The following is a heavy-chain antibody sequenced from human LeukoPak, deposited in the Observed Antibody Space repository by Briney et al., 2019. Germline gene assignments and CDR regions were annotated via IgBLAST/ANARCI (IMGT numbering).Heavy chain of an antibody. V-gene: IGHV3-66*01. CDR3: ARDDYYDSSGYYSPLGY. CDR2: IYSGGST. J-gene: IGHJ4*02. Sequence: GGSLRLSCAASGFTVSSNYMSWVRQAPGKGLEWVSVIYSGGSTYYADSVKGRFTISRDNSKNTLYLQMNSLRAEDTAVYYCARDDYYDSSGYYSPLGYWGQGTLVTVSS. CDR1: GFTVSSNY. D-gene: IGHD3-22*01.